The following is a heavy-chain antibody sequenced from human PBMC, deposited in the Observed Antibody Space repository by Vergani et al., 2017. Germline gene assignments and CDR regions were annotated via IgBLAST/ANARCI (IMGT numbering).Heavy chain of an antibody. CDR1: GFTFSSYS. CDR2: ISSSSSTI. J-gene: IGHJ5*02. V-gene: IGHV3-48*01. Sequence: EVQLVESGGGLVQPGGSLRLSCAASGFTFSSYSLNWVRQAPGKGLGWVSYISSSSSTIYYADSVKGRFTISRDNAKNSLYLQMNSLRAEDTAVYYCARVKLTWFDPWGQGTLVTVSS. D-gene: IGHD1-1*01. CDR3: ARVKLTWFDP.